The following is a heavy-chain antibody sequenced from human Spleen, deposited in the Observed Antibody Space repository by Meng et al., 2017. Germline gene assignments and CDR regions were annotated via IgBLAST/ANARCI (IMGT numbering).Heavy chain of an antibody. CDR1: EYTFTSYD. Sequence: ASVKVSCKASEYTFTSYDINWVRQATGQGLEWMGWMNPNSGNTGYAQKFQGRVIMTRDTSMSTAYMELSSLISEDTAVYYCARGRLLVRGIITNYFDYRGQGTLVTVSS. CDR2: MNPNSGNT. D-gene: IGHD3-10*01. CDR3: ARGRLLVRGIITNYFDY. V-gene: IGHV1-8*01. J-gene: IGHJ4*02.